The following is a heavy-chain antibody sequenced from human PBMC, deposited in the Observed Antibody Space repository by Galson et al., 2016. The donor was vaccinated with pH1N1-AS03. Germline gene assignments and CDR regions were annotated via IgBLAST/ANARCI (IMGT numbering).Heavy chain of an antibody. J-gene: IGHJ6*03. CDR1: GASVNSFF. Sequence: TLSLTCTVSGASVNSFFWTWIRQPAGKGLEWIGRVYTTGATNYNPSLKSRVTMSVDRSKNEFSLNLTSVTAADTAVYYCAKVEAVGTCNYYYYMDVWGKGTTVTVSS. D-gene: IGHD6-13*01. V-gene: IGHV4-4*07. CDR2: VYTTGAT. CDR3: AKVEAVGTCNYYYYMDV.